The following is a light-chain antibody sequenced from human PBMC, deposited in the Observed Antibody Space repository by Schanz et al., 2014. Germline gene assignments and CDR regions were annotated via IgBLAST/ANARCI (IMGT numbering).Light chain of an antibody. CDR3: QQYGSSPPYS. CDR2: GAS. Sequence: EIVMTQSPATLSVSPGERATLSCRASQSVRSNLAWYQQKPGQAPRLLIYGASTGATGIPARFSGSGSGTEFTLTISRLEPEDFAVYYCQQYGSSPPYSFGQGTRLEIK. J-gene: IGKJ2*03. V-gene: IGKV3-15*01. CDR1: QSVRSN.